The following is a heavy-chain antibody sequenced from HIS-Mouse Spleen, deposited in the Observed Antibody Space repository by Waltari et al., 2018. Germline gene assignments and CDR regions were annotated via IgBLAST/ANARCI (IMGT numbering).Heavy chain of an antibody. Sequence: QLQLQESGPGLVKPSETLSLTCTVSAGSISSRSYYWGLIRQHPGKGLEWIGSIYYSGSTYYNPSLKSRVTISVDTSKNQFSLKLSSVTAADTAVYYCAREIPYSSSWYDWYFDLWGRGTLVTVSS. J-gene: IGHJ2*01. V-gene: IGHV4-39*07. CDR3: AREIPYSSSWYDWYFDL. CDR2: IYYSGST. CDR1: AGSISSRSYY. D-gene: IGHD6-13*01.